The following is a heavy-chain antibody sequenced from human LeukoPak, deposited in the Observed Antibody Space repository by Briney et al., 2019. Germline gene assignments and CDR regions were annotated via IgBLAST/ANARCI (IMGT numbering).Heavy chain of an antibody. D-gene: IGHD3-22*01. CDR3: ARQYYYDSSGSYYFDY. J-gene: IGHJ4*02. CDR1: GYTFSGYY. Sequence: GASVKVSCKASGYTFSGYYMHWVRQAPGQGLEWVGWINPNRGGTYYAQKFQGRVTMTRDTSISTAYMELSRLRSDDTAVYYCARQYYYDSSGSYYFDYWGQGTLVTVSS. CDR2: INPNRGGT. V-gene: IGHV1-2*02.